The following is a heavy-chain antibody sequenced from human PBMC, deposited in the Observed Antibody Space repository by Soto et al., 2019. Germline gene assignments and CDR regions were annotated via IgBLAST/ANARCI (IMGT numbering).Heavy chain of an antibody. CDR3: ALRSMAVVPEY. V-gene: IGHV4-59*01. J-gene: IGHJ4*02. Sequence: QVQLQEPGPGLLNPSGTLSLPCPVYGASIRSYYCWWIRHPQGKGLDPIGYRYYGWSANYNPSLRSRVPLSVDTSTNQCSLTLSSMTASDTAVYYCALRSMAVVPEYWGQGTLVTVSS. CDR1: GASIRSYY. CDR2: RYYGWSA. D-gene: IGHD3-22*01.